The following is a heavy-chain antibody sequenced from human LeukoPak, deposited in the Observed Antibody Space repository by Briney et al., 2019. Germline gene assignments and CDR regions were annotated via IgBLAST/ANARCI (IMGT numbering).Heavy chain of an antibody. J-gene: IGHJ5*02. CDR2: INPNSGGT. V-gene: IGHV1-2*02. CDR1: GYTFTGYY. D-gene: IGHD6-13*01. Sequence: ASVKVYCKASGYTFTGYYMHWVRQAPGQGLEWMGWINPNSGGTNYAQKFQGRVTMTRDTSISTAYMELSRLRSDDTAVYYCARDRYSSSWTPLDPWGQGTLVTVSS. CDR3: ARDRYSSSWTPLDP.